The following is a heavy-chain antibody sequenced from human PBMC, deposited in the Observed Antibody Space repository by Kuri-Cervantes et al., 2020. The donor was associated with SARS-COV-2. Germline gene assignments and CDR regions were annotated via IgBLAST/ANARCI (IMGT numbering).Heavy chain of an antibody. CDR3: ATTYPGEWLPLDY. V-gene: IGHV3-30-3*01. CDR2: ISYDGSNK. Sequence: GGSLRLSCAASGFTFSSYAMHWVRQAPGKGLEWVAVISYDGSNKYYADSVKGRFTISRDNSKNTLYPQMNSLRAEDTAVYYCATTYPGEWLPLDYWGQGTLVTVYS. D-gene: IGHD3-10*01. J-gene: IGHJ4*02. CDR1: GFTFSSYA.